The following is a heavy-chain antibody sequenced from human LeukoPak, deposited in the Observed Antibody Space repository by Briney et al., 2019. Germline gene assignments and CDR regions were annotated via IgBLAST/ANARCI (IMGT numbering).Heavy chain of an antibody. Sequence: GGSLRLSCAASGFTFSSYAMSWVRQAPGKGLEWVSAISGSGGSTYYADSVEGRFTISRDNSKNTLYLQMNSLRAEDTAVYYCAKDPHDYYDSSGYYGYWGQGTLVTVSS. J-gene: IGHJ4*02. CDR3: AKDPHDYYDSSGYYGY. CDR2: ISGSGGST. D-gene: IGHD3-22*01. V-gene: IGHV3-23*01. CDR1: GFTFSSYA.